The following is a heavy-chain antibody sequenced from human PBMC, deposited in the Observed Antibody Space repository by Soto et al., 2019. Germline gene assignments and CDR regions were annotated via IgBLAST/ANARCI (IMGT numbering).Heavy chain of an antibody. D-gene: IGHD2-21*02. V-gene: IGHV3-74*01. Sequence: GGYLRLSCAASGFTFSSYWMHWVRQAPGKGLVWVSRINSDGSSTSYADSVKGRFTISRDNAKNTLYLQMNSLRAEDTAVYYCASILSYCGGDCYSVAFDIWGQGTMVTVSS. CDR1: GFTFSSYW. CDR3: ASILSYCGGDCYSVAFDI. J-gene: IGHJ3*02. CDR2: INSDGSST.